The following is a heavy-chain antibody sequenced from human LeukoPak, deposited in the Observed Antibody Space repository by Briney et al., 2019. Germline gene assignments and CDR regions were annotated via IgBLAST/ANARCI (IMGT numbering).Heavy chain of an antibody. D-gene: IGHD6-13*01. V-gene: IGHV3-9*01. CDR2: ISWNSGSI. J-gene: IGHJ5*02. CDR1: VFIFDDYS. Sequence: GGSLRLSCAASVFIFDDYSMHWVRQVPGKGLEWVSGISWNSGSIGYADSVKGRFTISRDNAKNSLYLQMNSLRVEDTALYYCARAAAGAWGQGTLVTVSS. CDR3: ARAAAGA.